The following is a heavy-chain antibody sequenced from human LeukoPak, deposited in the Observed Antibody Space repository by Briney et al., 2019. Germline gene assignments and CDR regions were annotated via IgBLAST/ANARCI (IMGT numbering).Heavy chain of an antibody. CDR2: IRRDGSRI. CDR1: GFTFSSYS. V-gene: IGHV3-21*05. J-gene: IGHJ4*02. CDR3: TRDPHALDF. Sequence: PGGSLRLSCAASGFTFSSYSMNWVRQAPGKGLEWISYIRRDGSRIYYADSVEGRFIISRDNAKNSLYLQMDGLRVEDTAVYYCTRDPHALDFWGQGTLVTVSS.